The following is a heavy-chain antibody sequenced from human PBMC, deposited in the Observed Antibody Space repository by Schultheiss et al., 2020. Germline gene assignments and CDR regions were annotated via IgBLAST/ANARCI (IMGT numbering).Heavy chain of an antibody. V-gene: IGHV3-33*08. Sequence: GGSLRLSCAASGFTFSSSWMHWVCQAPGKGLEWVAVIWYDGNNKYYADSVKGRFTISRDNSKNTLYLQMNSLRAEDTAVYYCARDRRAGTTPLYYYYGLDVWGQGTTVTVSS. D-gene: IGHD1-1*01. CDR1: GFTFSSSW. CDR2: IWYDGNNK. CDR3: ARDRRAGTTPLYYYYGLDV. J-gene: IGHJ6*02.